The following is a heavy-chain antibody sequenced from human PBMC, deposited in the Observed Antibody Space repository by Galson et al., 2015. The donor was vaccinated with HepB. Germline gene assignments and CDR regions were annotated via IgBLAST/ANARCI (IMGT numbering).Heavy chain of an antibody. V-gene: IGHV3-21*01. CDR1: GFTFSSYT. J-gene: IGHJ4*02. D-gene: IGHD5-24*01. Sequence: SLRLSCAASGFTFSSYTMNWVRQAPGKGLEWVSSISSSSTYIYYTDSVKGRFTISRDNAKNSLYLQMNSLRAEDTAVYYCARGGMAFDYWGQGTLVTVSS. CDR3: ARGGMAFDY. CDR2: ISSSSTYI.